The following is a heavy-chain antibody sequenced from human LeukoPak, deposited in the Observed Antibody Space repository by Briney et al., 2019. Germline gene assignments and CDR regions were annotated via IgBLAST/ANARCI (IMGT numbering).Heavy chain of an antibody. Sequence: SQTLSLTCTVSGGSISSGDYYWSWIRQPPGKGLEWIGDIYYSGSTYYNPSLKSRVTISVDTSKNQFSLKLSSVTAADTAVYYCAREDPEAHKFGYWGQGTLVTVSS. D-gene: IGHD6-6*01. CDR2: IYYSGST. J-gene: IGHJ4*02. V-gene: IGHV4-30-4*01. CDR1: GGSISSGDYY. CDR3: AREDPEAHKFGY.